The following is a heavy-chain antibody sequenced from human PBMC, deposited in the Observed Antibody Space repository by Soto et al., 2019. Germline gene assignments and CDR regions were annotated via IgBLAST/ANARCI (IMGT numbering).Heavy chain of an antibody. J-gene: IGHJ6*02. CDR1: GGSISSYY. CDR2: IYTSGST. CDR3: ARDRPDSGYDSYYYGMDV. V-gene: IGHV4-4*07. Sequence: KPSETLSLTCTVSGGSISSYYWSWIRQPAGKGLEWIGRIYTSGSTNYNPSLKSRVTMSVDTSKNQFSLKLSSVTAADTAVYYCARDRPDSGYDSYYYGMDVWGQGTTVTVSS. D-gene: IGHD5-12*01.